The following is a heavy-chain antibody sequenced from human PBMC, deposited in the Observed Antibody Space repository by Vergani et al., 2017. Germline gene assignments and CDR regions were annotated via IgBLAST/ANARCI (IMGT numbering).Heavy chain of an antibody. V-gene: IGHV3-30-3*01. CDR3: ASLPYYDILTGYQEADY. CDR2: ISYDGSNK. Sequence: VQLLESGGGVVQPGRSLRLSCAASGFTFSSYAMHWVRQAPGKGLEWVAVISYDGSNKYYADSVKGRFTISRDNSKNTLYLQMNSLRAEDTAVYYCASLPYYDILTGYQEADYWGQGTLVTVSS. D-gene: IGHD3-9*01. J-gene: IGHJ4*02. CDR1: GFTFSSYA.